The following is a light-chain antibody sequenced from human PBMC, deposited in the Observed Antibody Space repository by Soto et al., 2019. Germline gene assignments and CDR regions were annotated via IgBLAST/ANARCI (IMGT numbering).Light chain of an antibody. CDR3: QQRSNWPPT. J-gene: IGKJ5*01. Sequence: EIVLTQSPATLSLSPGERATLSCMASQSVSTFLGCYQQKPGQAPRLLISDASNSATGIPARFSGSVSVTDFTLTISSLEPEDFAIYYWQQRSNWPPTFGQGTRLEIK. V-gene: IGKV3-11*01. CDR2: DAS. CDR1: QSVSTF.